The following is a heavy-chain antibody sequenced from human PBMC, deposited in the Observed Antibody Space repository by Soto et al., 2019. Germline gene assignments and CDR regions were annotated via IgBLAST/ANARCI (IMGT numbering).Heavy chain of an antibody. CDR1: GFTFSSYG. D-gene: IGHD2-15*01. V-gene: IGHV3-33*01. Sequence: PGGSLRLSCAASGFTFSSYGMHWVRQAPGKGLEWVAVIWYDGSNKYYADSVKGRFTISRDNSKNTLYLQMNSLRAEDTAVYYCARVVVAATSQYYYYMDVWGKGTTVTVSS. CDR2: IWYDGSNK. CDR3: ARVVVAATSQYYYYMDV. J-gene: IGHJ6*03.